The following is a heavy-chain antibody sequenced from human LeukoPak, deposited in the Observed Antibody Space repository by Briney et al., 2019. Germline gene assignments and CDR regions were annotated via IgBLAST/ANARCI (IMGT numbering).Heavy chain of an antibody. CDR1: GYTFTNNA. Sequence: ASVKVSCKTSGYTFTNNAVNWVRQAPGQGLEWMGWINTNTGNPSYAQGFFTGRYVFSLDTSASTAYLQINGLKADDTAVYYCGRDPKLGIRGYTYGYIDHWGQGTLLTVAS. V-gene: IGHV7-4-1*02. J-gene: IGHJ4*02. CDR2: INTNTGNP. D-gene: IGHD5-18*01. CDR3: GRDPKLGIRGYTYGYIDH.